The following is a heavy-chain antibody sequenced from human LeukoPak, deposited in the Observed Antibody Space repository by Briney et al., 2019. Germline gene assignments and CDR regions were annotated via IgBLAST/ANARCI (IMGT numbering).Heavy chain of an antibody. CDR2: INHSGST. V-gene: IGHV4-34*01. J-gene: IGHJ6*02. CDR3: ATPEYSSKQGGMDV. D-gene: IGHD6-6*01. Sequence: PSETLSLTCAVYGGSFSGYYWSWIRRPPGKGLEWIGEINHSGSTNYNPSLKSRVTISVDTSKNQFSLKLSSVTAADTAVYYCATPEYSSKQGGMDVWGQGTTVTVSS. CDR1: GGSFSGYY.